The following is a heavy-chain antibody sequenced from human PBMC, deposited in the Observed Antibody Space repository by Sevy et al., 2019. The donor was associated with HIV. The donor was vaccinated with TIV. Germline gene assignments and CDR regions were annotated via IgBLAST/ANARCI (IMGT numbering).Heavy chain of an antibody. D-gene: IGHD3-10*01. CDR2: IETSGTT. Sequence: SETLSLTCTVSGGSVSTYYWSWIRQPAGKGLEWIGRIETSGTTNYNPSVKSRLTMSIDTSKNQFSLKLSSVTAADTAVYFCARDLGITVVRGVRKNYGLDVWGQGTTVTVSS. CDR1: GGSVSTYY. CDR3: ARDLGITVVRGVRKNYGLDV. J-gene: IGHJ6*02. V-gene: IGHV4-4*07.